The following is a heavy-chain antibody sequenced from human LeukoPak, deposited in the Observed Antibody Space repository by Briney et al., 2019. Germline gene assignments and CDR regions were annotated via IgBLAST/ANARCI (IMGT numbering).Heavy chain of an antibody. D-gene: IGHD1-26*01. CDR3: ASTSGSYLDYFDY. V-gene: IGHV4-39*01. CDR1: GGSISSSSYY. CDR2: IYYSGST. J-gene: IGHJ4*02. Sequence: SESLSLTCTVSGGSISSSSYYWGWIHQPPGKGLEWIGSIYYSGSTYYNPSLKSRVTISVDTSKNQFSLKLSSVTAADTAVYYCASTSGSYLDYFDYWGQGTLVTVSS.